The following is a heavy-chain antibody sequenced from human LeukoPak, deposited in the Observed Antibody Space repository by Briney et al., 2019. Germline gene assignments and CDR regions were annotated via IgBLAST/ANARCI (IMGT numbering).Heavy chain of an antibody. CDR1: GFPFSSYG. J-gene: IGHJ4*02. D-gene: IGHD5-18*01. CDR3: ARDQGGGYSYGWQSFYY. Sequence: GGSLRLSCAASGFPFSSYGMHWVRQAPGKGLGWVALIRYDGSDKYYADSVQGRFTISRDNSKNTLYLQMNSLRAEDTAVYYCARDQGGGYSYGWQSFYYWGQGTLVTVSS. CDR2: IRYDGSDK. V-gene: IGHV3-30*02.